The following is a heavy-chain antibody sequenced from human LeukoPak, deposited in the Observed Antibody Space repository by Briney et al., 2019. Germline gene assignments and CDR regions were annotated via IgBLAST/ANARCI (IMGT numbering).Heavy chain of an antibody. CDR2: MNPNSGGT. J-gene: IGHJ4*02. D-gene: IGHD6-6*01. CDR1: GYTFTGYH. CDR3: AGGSGIVEAARHGNDY. Sequence: ASVKVSCKAPGYTFTGYHMHWVRQAPGQGLEWMGSMNPNSGGTQYVQKFQGRVTMTRDTSISTAYMEVSSLRSDDTAVYYCAGGSGIVEAARHGNDYWGQGTLVTVSS. V-gene: IGHV1-2*02.